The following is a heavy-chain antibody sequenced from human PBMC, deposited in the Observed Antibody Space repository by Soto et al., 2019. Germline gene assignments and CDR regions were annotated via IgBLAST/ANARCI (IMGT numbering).Heavy chain of an antibody. CDR1: GGSISSSSYY. J-gene: IGHJ6*02. D-gene: IGHD3-16*02. CDR2: IYYSGST. CDR3: ARPSLTAAKKHDGMDV. V-gene: IGHV4-39*01. Sequence: SETLSLTCTVSGGSISSSSYYWGWIRQPPGKGLEWIGSIYYSGSTYYNPSLKSRVTISVDTSKNQFSLKLSSVTAADTAVYYCARPSLTAAKKHDGMDVWGQGTTVTVSS.